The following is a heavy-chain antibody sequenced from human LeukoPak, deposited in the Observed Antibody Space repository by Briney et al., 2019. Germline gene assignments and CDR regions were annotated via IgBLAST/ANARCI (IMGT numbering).Heavy chain of an antibody. CDR2: ITPLFGTA. J-gene: IGHJ1*01. D-gene: IGHD1-14*01. V-gene: IGHV1-69*13. CDR1: GGTFSNYA. CDR3: ARDSSEIRSLIVH. Sequence: ASVKVSCKASGGTFSNYAINWVRQAPGQGLEWMGGITPLFGTAKYAQKFQGRVTIIADESTSTAYMELSSLRSEDTAVYYYARDSSEIRSLIVHWGQGTLVTVSS.